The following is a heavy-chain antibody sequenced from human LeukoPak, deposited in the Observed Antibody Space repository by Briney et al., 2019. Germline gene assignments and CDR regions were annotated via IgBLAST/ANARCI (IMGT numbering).Heavy chain of an antibody. CDR2: IDYTGTT. CDR3: TRGSIAYYYMDV. CDR1: GGSISSSSYY. D-gene: IGHD3-22*01. V-gene: IGHV4-39*07. J-gene: IGHJ6*03. Sequence: SETLSLTCTVSGGSISSSSYYWVWIRQPPGKGLEWIGTIDYTGTTHYKPSLKSRVTISVDTSKTQFSLKLSSVTAADTAVYYCTRGSIAYYYMDVWGKGTTVTIS.